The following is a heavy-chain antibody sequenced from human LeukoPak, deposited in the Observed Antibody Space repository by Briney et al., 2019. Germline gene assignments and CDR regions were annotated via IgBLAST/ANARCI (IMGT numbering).Heavy chain of an antibody. CDR2: ISGSGGST. CDR3: AKARYYYDSSGYYYEHLFDY. Sequence: SGGSLRLSCAASGFTFSSYAMSWVRQAPGKGLEWVSVISGSGGSTYYADSVKGRFTISRDNSKNTLYLQMNSLRAEDTAVYYCAKARYYYDSSGYYYEHLFDYWGQGTLVTVSS. V-gene: IGHV3-23*01. J-gene: IGHJ4*02. D-gene: IGHD3-22*01. CDR1: GFTFSSYA.